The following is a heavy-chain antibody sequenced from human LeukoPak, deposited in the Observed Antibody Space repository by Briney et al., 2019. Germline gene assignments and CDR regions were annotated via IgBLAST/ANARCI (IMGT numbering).Heavy chain of an antibody. V-gene: IGHV4-59*11. D-gene: IGHD4-17*01. CDR1: ADSFSSHY. CDR3: ARDLVTVTKGFDI. J-gene: IGHJ3*02. CDR2: ISYIGST. Sequence: SETLSLTCAVSADSFSSHYWTWIRQSPGTGLEWIGYISYIGSTNYNPSLKSRVTISIDTSKNQFSLKLRSVTAADTAVYYCARDLVTVTKGFDIWGQGTMVSVSS.